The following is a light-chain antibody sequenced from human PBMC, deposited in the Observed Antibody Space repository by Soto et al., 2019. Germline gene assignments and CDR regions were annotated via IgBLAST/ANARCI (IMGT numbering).Light chain of an antibody. V-gene: IGLV1-47*01. J-gene: IGLJ2*01. Sequence: QSVLTQPPSASGTPGQRVSISCSGSTSNIGSNYVCWFQQLPGTAPKLLIYRNDQRPSGVPDRFSGSKSGTSASLAISGLRSEDEADYYCAAWEDSRSGVVFGGGTKLTVL. CDR1: TSNIGSNY. CDR2: RND. CDR3: AAWEDSRSGVV.